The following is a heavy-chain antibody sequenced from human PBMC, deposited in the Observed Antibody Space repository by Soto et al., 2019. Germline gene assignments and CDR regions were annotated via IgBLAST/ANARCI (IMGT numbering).Heavy chain of an antibody. V-gene: IGHV1-69*01. D-gene: IGHD5-12*01. CDR3: ARSMIIVATIPGYFDL. Sequence: QVQLVQSGAEVRKPGSSVRVSCKASGGSFNRHTISWVRQAPGQGLEWMGGIIPIFGTANHAQKFQGRVTIIADESTSTVYMELSSLRSEDTAVYYCARSMIIVATIPGYFDLWGRGTLVTVSS. CDR2: IIPIFGTA. CDR1: GGSFNRHT. J-gene: IGHJ2*01.